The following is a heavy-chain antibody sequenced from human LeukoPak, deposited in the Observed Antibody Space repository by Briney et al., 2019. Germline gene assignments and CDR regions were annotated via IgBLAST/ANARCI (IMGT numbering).Heavy chain of an antibody. V-gene: IGHV1-69*13. J-gene: IGHJ4*02. Sequence: GASVKVSCKASGGTFSSYAISWVRQAPGQGLEWMGGIIPIFGTANYAQKFQGRVTITADESTSTAYMGLSSLRSEDTAVYYCVTGGATYEFDYWGQGTLVTVSS. CDR2: IIPIFGTA. CDR1: GGTFSSYA. CDR3: VTGGATYEFDY. D-gene: IGHD1-26*01.